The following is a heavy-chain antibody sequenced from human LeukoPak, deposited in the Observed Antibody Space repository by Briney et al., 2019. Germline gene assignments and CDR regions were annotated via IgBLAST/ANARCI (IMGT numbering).Heavy chain of an antibody. CDR1: GGSISSYY. CDR2: IYYSGST. CDR3: ARRIKYCSGGSCYQGDAFDI. V-gene: IGHV4-59*08. D-gene: IGHD2-15*01. J-gene: IGHJ3*02. Sequence: SETPSLTCTVSGGSISSYYWSWIRQPPGKGLEWIGYIYYSGSTNYNPSLKSRVTISVDTSKNQFSLKLSSVTAADTAVYYCARRIKYCSGGSCYQGDAFDIWGQGTMVTVSS.